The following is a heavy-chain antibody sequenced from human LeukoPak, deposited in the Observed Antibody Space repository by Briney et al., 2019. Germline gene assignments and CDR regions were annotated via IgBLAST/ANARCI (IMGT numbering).Heavy chain of an antibody. CDR1: GFTFSSYW. J-gene: IGHJ4*02. CDR3: ARDRVVGALDY. D-gene: IGHD1-26*01. CDR2: IKSDGSST. V-gene: IGHV3-74*01. Sequence: GGSLRLSCAASGFTFSSYWMHWVRQAPGKGLVWVSRIKSDGSSTTYADSVKGRFTISRDNAKNTLYLQMNSLRAEDTAVYYCARDRVVGALDYWGQGSPVTVSS.